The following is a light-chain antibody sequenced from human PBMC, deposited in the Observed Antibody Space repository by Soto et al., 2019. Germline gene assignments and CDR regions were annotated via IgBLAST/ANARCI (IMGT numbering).Light chain of an antibody. CDR3: QQRSNWPLT. CDR1: QSVNSY. J-gene: IGKJ4*01. Sequence: EIVLTQSPATLSLSPGERATLSCRASQSVNSYLAWYQQKPGQSPRLLIYDASNRATAIPARFSGSGSGTDFTLTISSLEPEDFAVYYCQQRSNWPLTFGGGTKVEIK. CDR2: DAS. V-gene: IGKV3-11*01.